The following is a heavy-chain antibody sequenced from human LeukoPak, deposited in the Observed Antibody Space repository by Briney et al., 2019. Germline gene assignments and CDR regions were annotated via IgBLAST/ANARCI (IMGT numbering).Heavy chain of an antibody. CDR3: ARLAAAGRNFDY. D-gene: IGHD6-13*01. J-gene: IGHJ4*02. Sequence: SETLSLTCTVSGGSISSSSYYWGWIRQPPGKGLEWIGSIYYSGSTYYNPSLKSRVTISVDTSKNQFSLKLSSVTAADTAVYSCARLAAAGRNFDYWGQGTLVTVSS. CDR1: GGSISSSSYY. V-gene: IGHV4-39*01. CDR2: IYYSGST.